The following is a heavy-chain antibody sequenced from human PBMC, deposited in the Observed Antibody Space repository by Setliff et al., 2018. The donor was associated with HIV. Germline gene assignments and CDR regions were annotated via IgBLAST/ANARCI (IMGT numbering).Heavy chain of an antibody. CDR3: AGPVPNDILTGYDYFDY. V-gene: IGHV4-39*01. D-gene: IGHD3-9*01. CDR1: GGSISSSSYY. CDR2: TYYSGST. J-gene: IGHJ4*02. Sequence: PSETLSLTCTVSGGSISSSSYYWGWIRQPPGKGLEWIGSTYYSGSTYYNPSLKSRVTISVDTSRNQFSLKLSSVTAADTAVYYCAGPVPNDILTGYDYFDYWGQGTLVTVSS.